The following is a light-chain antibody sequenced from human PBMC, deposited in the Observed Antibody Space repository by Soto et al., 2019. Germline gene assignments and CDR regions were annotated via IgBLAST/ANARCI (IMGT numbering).Light chain of an antibody. V-gene: IGKV3-20*01. CDR2: AAS. CDR3: QQYDTSPPRYT. Sequence: EIVLTQSPGTLSLSPGESATLSCRASQSLNSNFLAWYQQKPGQAPRLLVYAASSRATGIPDRFSGSASGTVFTLTISSLEPEDFAVYYCQQYDTSPPRYTFGQGTKLEIK. CDR1: QSLNSNF. J-gene: IGKJ2*01.